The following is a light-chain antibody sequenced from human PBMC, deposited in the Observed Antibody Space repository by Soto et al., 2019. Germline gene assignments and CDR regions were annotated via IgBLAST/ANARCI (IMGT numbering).Light chain of an antibody. CDR2: DAS. V-gene: IGKV3-20*01. CDR3: QQYGTSPWT. Sequence: EVVLTQSPGTLSLSPGARATLSCRASQTIANNYLTWYQQKPGQAPRVLIYDASTRATGIPHRFSGSGSGTDFTLTISRLEPEDFAVYYCQQYGTSPWTFGQGTKVE. J-gene: IGKJ1*01. CDR1: QTIANNY.